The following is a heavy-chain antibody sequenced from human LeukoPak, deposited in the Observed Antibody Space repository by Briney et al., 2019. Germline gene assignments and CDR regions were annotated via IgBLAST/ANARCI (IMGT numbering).Heavy chain of an antibody. V-gene: IGHV1-46*01. D-gene: IGHD2-15*01. CDR2: INPTGGST. CDR1: GYTFPSYF. Sequence: VASVTVSCKASGYTFPSYFMHWVRQAPGQGLEWMGIINPTGGSTTYAQKFQGRVTMTRDTSTSTVYMELSSLRSDDTAVYYCARPHCSGGSCYHHDAFDIWGQGTMVTVSS. J-gene: IGHJ3*02. CDR3: ARPHCSGGSCYHHDAFDI.